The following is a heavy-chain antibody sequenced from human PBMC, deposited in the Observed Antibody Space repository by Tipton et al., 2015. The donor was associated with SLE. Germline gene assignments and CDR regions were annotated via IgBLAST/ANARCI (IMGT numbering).Heavy chain of an antibody. V-gene: IGHV4-4*07. J-gene: IGHJ2*01. D-gene: IGHD2-2*01. CDR1: DGSISDYY. CDR2: IYASEST. Sequence: TLSLTCTVSDGSISDYYWTWIRQPAGEGLEWIGRIYASESTNYNPSLKSRAAMSVDTSKSHFSLKLTSVTAADTAVYYCARQEPAVKVWYFDLWGRGTLVTVSS. CDR3: ARQEPAVKVWYFDL.